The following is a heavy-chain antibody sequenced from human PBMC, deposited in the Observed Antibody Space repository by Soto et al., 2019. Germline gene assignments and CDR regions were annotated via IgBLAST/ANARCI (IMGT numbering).Heavy chain of an antibody. CDR1: GGTFSSYA. V-gene: IGHV1-69*13. D-gene: IGHD3-3*01. CDR2: IIPIFGTA. Sequence: SVKVSCKASGGTFSSYAISWVRQAPGQGLEWMGGIIPIFGTANYAQKFQGRVTITADESTSTAYMELSSLRSEDTAVYYCARERDFWSGLFFSWLDPWGQGTLVTVSS. J-gene: IGHJ5*02. CDR3: ARERDFWSGLFFSWLDP.